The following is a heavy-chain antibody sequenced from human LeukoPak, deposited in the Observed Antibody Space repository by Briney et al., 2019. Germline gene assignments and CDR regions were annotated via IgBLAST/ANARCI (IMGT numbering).Heavy chain of an antibody. V-gene: IGHV3-64D*06. D-gene: IGHD6-19*01. CDR2: ISNNGGST. J-gene: IGHJ4*02. CDR1: GFTFSTYT. CDR3: VNQISGWVY. Sequence: PGGSLRLSCSASGFTFSTYTMHWVRQAPGRGLEYVSAISNNGGSTYYAGSVKGRFTISRDNSKNTLYLQMSSLRPEDTAVYYCVNQISGWVYWGQGTLVTVSS.